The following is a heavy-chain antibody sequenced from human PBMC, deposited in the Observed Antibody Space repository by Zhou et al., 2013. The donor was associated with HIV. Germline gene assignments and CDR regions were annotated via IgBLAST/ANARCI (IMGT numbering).Heavy chain of an antibody. D-gene: IGHD3-3*01. CDR1: GYTFSNYY. CDR2: INPSGGST. J-gene: IGHJ6*03. V-gene: IGHV1-46*03. Sequence: QVQLVQSGAEVKKPGASVSVSCKAFGYTFSNYYMHWVRQAPGQGLEWMGIINPSGGSTSYAQKFQGRVTMTRDTSTSTVYMELSSLRSEDTAVYYCARDPSYFGVPTYMDVWGKGTTVTVSS. CDR3: ARDPSYFGVPTYMDV.